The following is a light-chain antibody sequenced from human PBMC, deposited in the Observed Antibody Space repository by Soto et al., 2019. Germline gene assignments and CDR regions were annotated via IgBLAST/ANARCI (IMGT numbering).Light chain of an antibody. CDR1: QSVSSSY. Sequence: EIVLTQSPGTLSLSQGERATLSCRASQSVSSSYLAWYQQKPGQAPRLLIYGASSRATGIPDRFSGSGSGTDFTLTISRLEPEDFALYYCQQYGSSPPGLTFGGGTKVEIK. V-gene: IGKV3-20*01. CDR2: GAS. J-gene: IGKJ4*01. CDR3: QQYGSSPPGLT.